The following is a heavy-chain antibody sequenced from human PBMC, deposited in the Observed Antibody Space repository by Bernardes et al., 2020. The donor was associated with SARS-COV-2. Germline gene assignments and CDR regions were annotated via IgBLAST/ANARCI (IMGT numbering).Heavy chain of an antibody. J-gene: IGHJ6*02. CDR3: AREHLAANGRVLEWLHSRVGYGMDV. CDR1: GFTFSSYS. D-gene: IGHD3-3*01. CDR2: ISSSSSYI. Sequence: GGSLRLSCAASGFTFSSYSMNWVRQAPGKGLEWVSSISSSSSYIYYADSVKGRFTISRDNAKNSLYLQMNSLRAEDTAVYYCAREHLAANGRVLEWLHSRVGYGMDVWGQGTTVTVSS. V-gene: IGHV3-21*01.